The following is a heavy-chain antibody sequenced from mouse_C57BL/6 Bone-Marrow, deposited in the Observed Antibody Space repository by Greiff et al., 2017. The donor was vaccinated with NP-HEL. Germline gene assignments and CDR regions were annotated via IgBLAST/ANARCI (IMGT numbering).Heavy chain of an antibody. Sequence: QVQLQQSGPELVKPGASVKISCKASGYAFSSSWMNWVKQRPGKGLEWIGRIYPGDGDTNYNGKFKGKATLTADKSSSTAYMQLSSLPSEDSAVYFCAPIYYDYDGAMDYWGQGTSVTVSS. D-gene: IGHD2-4*01. CDR1: GYAFSSSW. CDR3: APIYYDYDGAMDY. V-gene: IGHV1-82*01. J-gene: IGHJ4*01. CDR2: IYPGDGDT.